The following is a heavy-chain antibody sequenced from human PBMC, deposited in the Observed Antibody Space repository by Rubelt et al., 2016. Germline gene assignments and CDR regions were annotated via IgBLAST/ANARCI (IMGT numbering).Heavy chain of an antibody. CDR1: GGSFSGYY. CDR2: INHSEST. Sequence: QVQLQQWGAGLLKPSESLSLTCAVYGGSFSGYYWSWIRQPPGKGLEWLGEINHSESTNYNPSLKSRVTISGDTSKNPFSWKLSAVTAAATAVYYWARGLARAAAAPRRLWFDPWGQGTLVTVSS. J-gene: IGHJ5*02. D-gene: IGHD6-13*01. CDR3: ARGLARAAAAPRRLWFDP. V-gene: IGHV4-34*01.